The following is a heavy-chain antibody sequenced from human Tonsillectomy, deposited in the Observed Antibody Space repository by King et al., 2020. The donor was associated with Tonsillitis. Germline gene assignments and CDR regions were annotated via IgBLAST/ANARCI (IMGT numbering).Heavy chain of an antibody. J-gene: IGHJ4*02. CDR2: ISSSIGYI. Sequence: VQLVESGGGLVKPGGSLRLSCAASGFTFNTYTMNWVRQAPGKGLEWVSSISSSIGYIYNADSVKGRFTISRDNAKNSLYLQMNSLRAEDTAVYYCAREGVGGYGFGYDTSCPFDYWGQGTLVTVSS. V-gene: IGHV3-21*01. D-gene: IGHD3-22*01. CDR3: AREGVGGYGFGYDTSCPFDY. CDR1: GFTFNTYT.